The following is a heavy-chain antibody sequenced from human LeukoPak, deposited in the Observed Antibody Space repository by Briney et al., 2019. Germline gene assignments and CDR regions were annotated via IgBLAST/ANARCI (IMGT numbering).Heavy chain of an antibody. CDR3: AREEYSSSWYGDY. CDR1: GGSFSGYY. CDR2: IYYSGST. D-gene: IGHD6-13*01. J-gene: IGHJ4*02. Sequence: PSETLSLTCAVYGGSFSGYYWSWIRQPPGKGLEWIGSIYYSGSTYYNPSLKSRVTISVDTSKNQFSLKLSSVTAADTAVYYCAREEYSSSWYGDYWGQGTLVTVSS. V-gene: IGHV4-34*01.